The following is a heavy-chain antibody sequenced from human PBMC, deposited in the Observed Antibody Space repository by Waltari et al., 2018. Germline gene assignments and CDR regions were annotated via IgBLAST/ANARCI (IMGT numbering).Heavy chain of an antibody. CDR2: IYFSGST. Sequence: QLQLQESGPGLVRPSETLSLTCTVSGGSVNTWSSYWGWVRQPPGKGLEWIGTIYFSGSTYYNPSLKSRVTISVDTSQNQFSLKVHSLTAADTAVYYCVREAEIVVPTSEGGWFDPWGQGTLVTVSS. CDR3: VREAEIVVPTSEGGWFDP. D-gene: IGHD2-15*01. CDR1: GGSVNTWSSY. J-gene: IGHJ5*02. V-gene: IGHV4-39*07.